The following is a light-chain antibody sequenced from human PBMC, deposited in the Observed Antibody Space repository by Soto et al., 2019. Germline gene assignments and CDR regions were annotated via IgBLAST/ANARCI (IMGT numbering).Light chain of an antibody. Sequence: EIVLTQSPGTLSLSPGERATLSCRASQSVSSSYLAWYQQKPGQAPRLLIYGASSRATGIPERFSGITSGTDFTLTISRLEPEDFAVYYCQQYGSSPWTFGQGTKVEIK. CDR2: GAS. V-gene: IGKV3-20*01. CDR1: QSVSSSY. CDR3: QQYGSSPWT. J-gene: IGKJ1*01.